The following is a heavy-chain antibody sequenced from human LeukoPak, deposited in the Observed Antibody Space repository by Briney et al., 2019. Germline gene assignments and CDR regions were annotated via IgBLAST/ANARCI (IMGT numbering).Heavy chain of an antibody. D-gene: IGHD3-22*01. V-gene: IGHV4-34*01. CDR2: INHSGST. J-gene: IGHJ4*02. Sequence: PSETLSLTCAVYGGSFSGYYWSWIRQPPGKGLEWIGEINHSGSTNYNPSLKSRVTISVDTSKNQFSLQLNSVTPEDTAVYYCARESPHYDSSGYESFDYWGQGTLVTVSS. CDR3: ARESPHYDSSGYESFDY. CDR1: GGSFSGYY.